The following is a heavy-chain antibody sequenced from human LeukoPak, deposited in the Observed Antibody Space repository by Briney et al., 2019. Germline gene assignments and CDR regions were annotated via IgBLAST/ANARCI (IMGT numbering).Heavy chain of an antibody. Sequence: GGSLRLSCAASGFTFSSYNMNWVRQAPGKGLEWISFISSSGNTIYYADSVEGRFTISRDNAQKSLFLQMNNLRAEDTAVYYCARGRYEVGATGYYYYGMDVWGQGTTVTVSS. CDR3: ARGRYEVGATGYYYYGMDV. CDR1: GFTFSSYN. CDR2: ISSSGNTI. V-gene: IGHV3-48*04. D-gene: IGHD1-26*01. J-gene: IGHJ6*02.